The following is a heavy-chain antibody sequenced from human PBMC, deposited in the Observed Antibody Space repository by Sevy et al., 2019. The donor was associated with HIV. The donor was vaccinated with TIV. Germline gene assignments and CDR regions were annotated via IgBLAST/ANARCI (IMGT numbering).Heavy chain of an antibody. D-gene: IGHD6-19*01. Sequence: ASVKVSCKASGYTFTSYAMHWVRQAPGQRLEWMGWINAGNGNTKYSQKFQGRVTITRDTSASTAYMELSSLRSEDTAVYYCARAKGEAVAVLNYFDYWGQGTLVTVSS. CDR1: GYTFTSYA. J-gene: IGHJ4*02. V-gene: IGHV1-3*01. CDR3: ARAKGEAVAVLNYFDY. CDR2: INAGNGNT.